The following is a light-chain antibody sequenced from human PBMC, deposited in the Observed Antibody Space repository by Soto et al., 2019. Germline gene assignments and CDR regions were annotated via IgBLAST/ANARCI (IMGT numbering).Light chain of an antibody. V-gene: IGLV2-14*01. CDR1: SSAVGGYDS. CDR3: SSYTTTSTL. CDR2: DVS. Sequence: QSALTQPASVSGSPGQSITISCTGTSSAVGGYDSVSWYQQHPGKAPKLMIYDVSNRPSGVSNRFSGSKSGNMASLTISGLQAEDEADYYCSSYTTTSTLFGGGTKLTVL. J-gene: IGLJ2*01.